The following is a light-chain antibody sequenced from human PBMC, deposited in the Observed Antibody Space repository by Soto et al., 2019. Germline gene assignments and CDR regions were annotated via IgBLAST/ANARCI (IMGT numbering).Light chain of an antibody. V-gene: IGKV3-20*01. Sequence: EIVLTQSPGTLSLSPGERVTLSCRASQSVSNSQLAWYQQKPGQAPRLLIYGASNRATGIPDRFSGSGSGTDFTLTISRLEPEDFAVYYCQSYNNSLFTFGPRTEVDIK. CDR3: QSYNNSLFT. J-gene: IGKJ3*01. CDR1: QSVSNSQ. CDR2: GAS.